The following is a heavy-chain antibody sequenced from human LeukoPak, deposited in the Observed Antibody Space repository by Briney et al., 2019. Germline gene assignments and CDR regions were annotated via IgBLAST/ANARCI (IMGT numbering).Heavy chain of an antibody. J-gene: IGHJ4*02. CDR1: GFNFNSYA. CDR2: ISYDGSNK. V-gene: IGHV3-30-3*01. Sequence: GGSLRLSCAASGFNFNSYAMHWVRQAPGKGLEWVAVISYDGSNKFYADSVKGRFTISRDNSKNTLYVQMDSLRVEDTALYYCARESVRGIYFDYWGQGTLVTVSS. D-gene: IGHD3-10*02. CDR3: ARESVRGIYFDY.